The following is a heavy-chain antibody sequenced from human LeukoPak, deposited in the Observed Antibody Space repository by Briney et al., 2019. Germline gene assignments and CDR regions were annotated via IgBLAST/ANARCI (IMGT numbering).Heavy chain of an antibody. D-gene: IGHD1-1*01. CDR3: ARATPGGLHGYSFDY. CDR1: GYIFRNYD. Sequence: ASVKVSCKTSGYIFRNYDINWVRQATGQGLDWMGWMNPKSGNTGYARSFRGRVTMTRDTSLSTAYLELSSLTSDDTAVYYCARATPGGLHGYSFDYWGQGTVVTVFS. V-gene: IGHV1-8*01. J-gene: IGHJ4*02. CDR2: MNPKSGNT.